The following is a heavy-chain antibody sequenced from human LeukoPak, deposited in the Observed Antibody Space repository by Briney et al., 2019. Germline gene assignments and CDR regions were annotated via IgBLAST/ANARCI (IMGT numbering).Heavy chain of an antibody. CDR1: GYTFTGYY. V-gene: IGHV1-2*02. D-gene: IGHD3-16*01. J-gene: IGHJ4*02. CDR2: INPNSGGT. Sequence: GASVKVCCKASGYTFTGYYMHWVRQAPGQGLEWMGWINPNSGGTNYAQKFQGRVTMTRDTSISTAYMELSRLRSDDTAVYYCARVGGRRLQRHQFDYWGQGTLVTVSS. CDR3: ARVGGRRLQRHQFDY.